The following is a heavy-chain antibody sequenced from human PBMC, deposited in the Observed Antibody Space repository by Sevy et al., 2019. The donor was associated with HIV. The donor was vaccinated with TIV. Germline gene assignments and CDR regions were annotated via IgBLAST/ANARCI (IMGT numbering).Heavy chain of an antibody. CDR1: GYTFTSYD. CDR3: ARAGSGWYDHYFDP. Sequence: ASVKVSCKASGYTFTSYDINWVRQATGQGLEWMGWMNPNSGNTGYAQKFQGRVTMTRNTSISTAYMELRGLRSEDTAMYYCARAGSGWYDHYFDPWGQGTRVTVSS. V-gene: IGHV1-8*01. J-gene: IGHJ4*02. CDR2: MNPNSGNT. D-gene: IGHD6-19*01.